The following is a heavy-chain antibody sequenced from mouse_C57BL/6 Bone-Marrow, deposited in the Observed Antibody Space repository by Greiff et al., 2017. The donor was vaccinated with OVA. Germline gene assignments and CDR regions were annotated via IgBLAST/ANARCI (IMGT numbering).Heavy chain of an antibody. CDR2: ISTYYGDA. Sequence: VQLQESGPELVRPGVSVKISCKGSGYTFTDYAMHWVKQSHAKSLEWIGVISTYYGDASYNQKFKDKAKMTVDKSSSTAYMELARLTSEDSAVYYCAKERGYYYGSSYAWFADWGQGTLVTVSA. D-gene: IGHD1-1*01. CDR3: AKERGYYYGSSYAWFAD. V-gene: IGHV1-67*01. CDR1: GYTFTDYA. J-gene: IGHJ3*01.